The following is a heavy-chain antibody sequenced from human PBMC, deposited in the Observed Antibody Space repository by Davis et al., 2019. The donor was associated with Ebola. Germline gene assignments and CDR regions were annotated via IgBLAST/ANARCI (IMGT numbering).Heavy chain of an antibody. Sequence: ASVKVSCKVSGYTLTELSMHWVRQAPGKGLEWMGGFDPEDGETIYAQKFQGRVTMTEDTSTDTAYMELSSLRSEDTAVYYCATALFNCSSTSCKLGREFDPWGQGTLVTVSS. V-gene: IGHV1-24*01. J-gene: IGHJ5*02. CDR2: FDPEDGET. CDR1: GYTLTELS. D-gene: IGHD2-2*01. CDR3: ATALFNCSSTSCKLGREFDP.